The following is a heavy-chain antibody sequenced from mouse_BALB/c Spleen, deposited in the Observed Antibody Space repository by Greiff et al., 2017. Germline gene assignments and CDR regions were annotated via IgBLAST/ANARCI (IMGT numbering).Heavy chain of an antibody. J-gene: IGHJ4*01. V-gene: IGHV14-3*02. D-gene: IGHD1-1*01. CDR2: IDPANGNT. CDR3: ARSTTPDYYAMDY. Sequence: EVQLHQSGAELVKPGASVKLSCTASGFNIKDTYMHWVKQRPEQGLEWIGRIDPANGNTKYDPKFQGKATITADTSSNTAYLQLSSLTSEDTAVYYCARSTTPDYYAMDYWGQGTSVTVSS. CDR1: GFNIKDTY.